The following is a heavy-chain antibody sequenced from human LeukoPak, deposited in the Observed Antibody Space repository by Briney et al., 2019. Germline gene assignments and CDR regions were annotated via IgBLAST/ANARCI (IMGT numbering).Heavy chain of an antibody. CDR3: AYSSSGWYVY. D-gene: IGHD6-19*01. Sequence: GGSLRLSCAASGFAFSSNWMHWVRQTPGKGLVWVSRINSGGSGTSYADSVEGRFTISRDNAKNTLYLQMNSLRAEDTAVYYCAYSSSGWYVYWGQGTLVTVSS. J-gene: IGHJ4*02. V-gene: IGHV3-74*01. CDR1: GFAFSSNW. CDR2: INSGGSGT.